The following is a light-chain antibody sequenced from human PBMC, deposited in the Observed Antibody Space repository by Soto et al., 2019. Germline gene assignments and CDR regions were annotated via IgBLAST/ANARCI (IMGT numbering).Light chain of an antibody. J-gene: IGKJ4*01. CDR2: GAS. CDR1: QSINNY. V-gene: IGKV1-39*01. Sequence: DIQMTQSQSSLSASVVYIFTITCLASQSINNYLSWYQQKPGKAPNLLIFGASTLQSGVKSRFSGSGSGTDFTLTIRSMQPEDFATYYCIKSYRTQLNFGGGHKVAIK. CDR3: IKSYRTQLN.